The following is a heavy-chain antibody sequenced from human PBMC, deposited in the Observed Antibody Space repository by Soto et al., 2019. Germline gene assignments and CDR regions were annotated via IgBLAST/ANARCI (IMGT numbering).Heavy chain of an antibody. Sequence: PSETLSLTCAVYGGSFSGYYWSWIRQPPGKGLEWIGEINHSGSTNYNPSLKSRVTISVDTSKNQFSLKLSSVTAADTAVYYCARGVSMVRGVIRSGMDVWGQGTTVTVSS. J-gene: IGHJ6*02. CDR1: GGSFSGYY. CDR2: INHSGST. V-gene: IGHV4-34*01. D-gene: IGHD3-10*01. CDR3: ARGVSMVRGVIRSGMDV.